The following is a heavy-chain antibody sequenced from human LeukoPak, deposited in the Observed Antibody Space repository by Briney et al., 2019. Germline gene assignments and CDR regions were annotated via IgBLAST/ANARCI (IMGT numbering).Heavy chain of an antibody. J-gene: IGHJ5*02. V-gene: IGHV4-4*07. CDR2: IYTSGST. CDR1: GVSISSYY. Sequence: PSETLSLTCTVSGVSISSYYWSWVRQPAGKGLEWIGRIYTSGSTNYNPSLKSRVTMSVDTSKSQFSLKLSSVTAADTAVYYCARDFLGVVRRFAWFDPWGQGTLVTVSS. CDR3: ARDFLGVVRRFAWFDP. D-gene: IGHD3-3*01.